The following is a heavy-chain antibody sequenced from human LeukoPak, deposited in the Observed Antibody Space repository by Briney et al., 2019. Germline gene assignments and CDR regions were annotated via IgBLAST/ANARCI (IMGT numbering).Heavy chain of an antibody. D-gene: IGHD4-17*01. CDR2: IYHSGST. CDR3: VAAVTMDNWFDP. Sequence: SETLSLTCAVSGYSISSGYYWGWIRQPPGKGLEWIGSIYHSGSTYYNPSHKSRVTISVDTSKNQFSLKLSSVTAADTAVYYCVAAVTMDNWFDPWGQGTLVTVSS. CDR1: GYSISSGYY. J-gene: IGHJ5*02. V-gene: IGHV4-38-2*01.